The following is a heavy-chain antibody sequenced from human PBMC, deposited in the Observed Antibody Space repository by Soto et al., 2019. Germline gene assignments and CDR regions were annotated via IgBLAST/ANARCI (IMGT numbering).Heavy chain of an antibody. Sequence: QVQLVQSGAEVKEPGASMKVSCKASGYTFTDHYINWVRQAPGQGPEYMGWIHPNGGDTKYAQQFRGRMIMTRDTTINYADMELRRLTSDDTAVYECTRDYSNGTNSYKGFDPWGQGTMVTVSS. CDR2: IHPNGGDT. CDR3: TRDYSNGTNSYKGFDP. CDR1: GYTFTDHY. D-gene: IGHD2-8*01. J-gene: IGHJ5*02. V-gene: IGHV1-2*02.